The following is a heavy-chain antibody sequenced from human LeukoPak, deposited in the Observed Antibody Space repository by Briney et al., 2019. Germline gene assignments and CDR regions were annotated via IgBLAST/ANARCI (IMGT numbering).Heavy chain of an antibody. J-gene: IGHJ4*02. D-gene: IGHD5-18*01. Sequence: SETLSLTCTVSGDSITSDTYYWGWIRQPPGKELEWIGTIYYSGSTYYNPSLKSRVTISVDTSKNQFSLKLSSVTAADTAVYYCARLARGYSYGKKYYFDYWGQGTLVTVSS. CDR2: IYYSGST. CDR3: ARLARGYSYGKKYYFDY. V-gene: IGHV4-39*01. CDR1: GDSITSDTYY.